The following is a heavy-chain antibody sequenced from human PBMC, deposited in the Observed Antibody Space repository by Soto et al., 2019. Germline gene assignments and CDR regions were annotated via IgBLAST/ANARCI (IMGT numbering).Heavy chain of an antibody. V-gene: IGHV3-15*07. D-gene: IGHD1-26*01. CDR1: GFTFSNAW. CDR2: IKSKTDGGTT. J-gene: IGHJ3*02. CDR3: TTDGGGGIVGAEDAFDI. Sequence: GGSLRLSCAASGFTFSNAWMNWVRQAPGKGLEWVGRIKSKTDGGTTDYAAPVKGRFTISRDDSKNTLYLQMNSLKTEDTAVYYCTTDGGGGIVGAEDAFDIWGQGTMVTVSS.